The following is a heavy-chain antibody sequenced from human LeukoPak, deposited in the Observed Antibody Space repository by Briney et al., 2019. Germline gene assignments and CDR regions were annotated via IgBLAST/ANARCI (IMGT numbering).Heavy chain of an antibody. V-gene: IGHV4-39*07. CDR2: IFYSGST. D-gene: IGHD4-17*01. Sequence: PSETLSLTCTVSGGSISSSSYYWGWIRQPPGKGLEWIGSIFYSGSTYYNPSLKSRVTISVDTSKNQFSLKLSSVTAADTAVYYCARLEPTTVTKGGWFDPWGQGTLVTVSS. CDR3: ARLEPTTVTKGGWFDP. J-gene: IGHJ5*02. CDR1: GGSISSSSYY.